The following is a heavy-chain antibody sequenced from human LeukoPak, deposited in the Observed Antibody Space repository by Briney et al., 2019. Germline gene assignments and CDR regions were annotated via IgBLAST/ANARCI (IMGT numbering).Heavy chain of an antibody. J-gene: IGHJ6*02. Sequence: ASVKVSCKASGYTFTSYYMHWVRQAPGQGLEWMGIINPSGGSTSYAQKFQGRVTMTRDTSTSTVYMELSSLRSEDTAVYYCARKSTAMVYSYYYYGMDVWGQGTTVTVSS. CDR3: ARKSTAMVYSYYYYGMDV. CDR1: GYTFTSYY. D-gene: IGHD5-18*01. V-gene: IGHV1-46*01. CDR2: INPSGGST.